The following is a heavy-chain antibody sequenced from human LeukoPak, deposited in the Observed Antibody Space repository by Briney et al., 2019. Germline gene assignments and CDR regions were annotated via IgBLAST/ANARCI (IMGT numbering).Heavy chain of an antibody. V-gene: IGHV3-9*01. CDR1: GFTFDDYA. CDR3: ARDPYSGNYGNYYYYYMDV. Sequence: GGSLRLSCAASGFTFDDYAMHWVRQAPGKGLEWVSGISWNSGSIGYAYSVKGRFTVSRDNDKNSLYLQMNSMGREDKAVYYCARDPYSGNYGNYYYYYMDVWGKATTVTISS. J-gene: IGHJ6*03. CDR2: ISWNSGSI. D-gene: IGHD1-26*01.